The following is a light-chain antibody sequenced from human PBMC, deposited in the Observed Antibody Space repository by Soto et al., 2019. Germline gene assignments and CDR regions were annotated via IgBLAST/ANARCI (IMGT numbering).Light chain of an antibody. CDR2: GVS. Sequence: EIVLTQSPCTLSLSPGERATLSCRASQSVSSNFLAWYQQTPGQAPILLIYGVSRSGTGIPDRFSGGGSGTVFTRTISRLEPEDFAVYYWQQYDSSWTFGQGTKVEIK. CDR1: QSVSSNF. J-gene: IGKJ1*01. CDR3: QQYDSSWT. V-gene: IGKV3-20*01.